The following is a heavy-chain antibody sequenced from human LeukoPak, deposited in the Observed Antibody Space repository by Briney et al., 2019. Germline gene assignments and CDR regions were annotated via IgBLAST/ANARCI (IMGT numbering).Heavy chain of an antibody. CDR3: ARAGFGTEVDY. CDR2: IYYSGST. J-gene: IGHJ4*02. V-gene: IGHV4-39*01. D-gene: IGHD1-1*01. CDR1: GGSISSSSYY. Sequence: SETLSLTCTVSGGSISSSSYYWGWIRQPPGKGLEWIGSIYYSGSTYYNPSLKSRVTISVDTSKNQFSLKLSSVTAADTAVYYCARAGFGTEVDYWGQGTLVTVSS.